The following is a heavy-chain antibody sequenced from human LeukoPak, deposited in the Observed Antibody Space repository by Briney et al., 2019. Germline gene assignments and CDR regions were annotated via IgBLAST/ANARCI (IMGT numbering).Heavy chain of an antibody. J-gene: IGHJ4*02. D-gene: IGHD1-26*01. V-gene: IGHV3-21*01. CDR1: GFIFSSYR. Sequence: PGGSLRLSCAVSGFIFSSYRVSWVRQAPGKGPEWVSSISSSSNFIYYADSVKGRFTISRDNAKNSLYLQMNSLRAEDTAVYYCARVGDSGNFYPRDYWGQGTLVTVSS. CDR2: ISSSSNFI. CDR3: ARVGDSGNFYPRDY.